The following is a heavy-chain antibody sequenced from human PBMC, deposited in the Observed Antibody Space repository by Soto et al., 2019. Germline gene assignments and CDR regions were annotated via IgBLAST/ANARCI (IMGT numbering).Heavy chain of an antibody. J-gene: IGHJ4*02. CDR1: GGTLSNYV. Sequence: QVQLVQSGAEVKKPGSSVKVSCKASGGTLSNYVISWVRQAPGQGLEWMGGIIPLSGTPNYAQKFQGRVTITADKSFNTAYMELRSLRSEVTAVNYCARDGFSGGYLDYSGQGTLVTVSS. CDR2: IIPLSGTP. CDR3: ARDGFSGGYLDY. D-gene: IGHD1-26*01. V-gene: IGHV1-69*06.